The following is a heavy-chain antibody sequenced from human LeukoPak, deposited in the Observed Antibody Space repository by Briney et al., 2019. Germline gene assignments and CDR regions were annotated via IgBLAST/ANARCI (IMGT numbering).Heavy chain of an antibody. V-gene: IGHV1-18*01. Sequence: GASVKVSCKASGYTFTSYGISWVRQAPGQGLEWMGWISAYNGNTNYAQKLQGRVTMTTDTSTSTAYMELRSLRSDDTAVYYCARDQAVEMATTAPSFDYWGQGTLVTVSS. D-gene: IGHD5-24*01. J-gene: IGHJ4*02. CDR2: ISAYNGNT. CDR3: ARDQAVEMATTAPSFDY. CDR1: GYTFTSYG.